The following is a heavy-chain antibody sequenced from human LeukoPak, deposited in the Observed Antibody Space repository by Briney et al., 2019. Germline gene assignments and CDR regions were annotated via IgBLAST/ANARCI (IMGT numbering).Heavy chain of an antibody. CDR1: GYTFTSYG. CDR3: ARKPMERFGELGFDY. CDR2: ISAYNGNT. D-gene: IGHD3-10*01. J-gene: IGHJ4*02. V-gene: IGHV1-18*01. Sequence: ASVKVSCKASGYTFTSYGISWVRQAPGQGLEWMGWISAYNGNTNYAQKLQGRVTMTTDTSTSTAYMELGSLRSEDTAVYYCARKPMERFGELGFDYWGQGTLVTVSS.